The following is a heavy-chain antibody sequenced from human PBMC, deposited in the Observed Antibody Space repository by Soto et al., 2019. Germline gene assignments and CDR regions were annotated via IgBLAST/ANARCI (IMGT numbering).Heavy chain of an antibody. CDR1: GDSISSRSYY. J-gene: IGHJ6*02. D-gene: IGHD3-22*01. V-gene: IGHV4-31*02. CDR2: IYYSGSN. CDR3: ARTLSYYVSSGSHMDV. Sequence: LALTSTVTGDSISSRSYYWGWIRQHPGKALQGIRYIYYSGSNYYNPSLKSRVTISVDTSKNQFSLKLSSVTAADKDVYYCARTLSYYVSSGSHMDVWGHGTTVTVAS.